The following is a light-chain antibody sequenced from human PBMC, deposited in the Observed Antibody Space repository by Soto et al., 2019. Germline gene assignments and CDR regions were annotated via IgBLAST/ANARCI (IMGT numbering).Light chain of an antibody. J-gene: IGKJ4*01. V-gene: IGKV1-33*01. CDR2: DTS. CDR3: QQYADVPLT. CDR1: QGISTY. Sequence: DIQMTQSPSSLSASVGDSVTITCQASQGISTYVNWYQQKTGKAPKILIYDTSNLEPGVPSRVSGSRSGTHFTFTITSLQPEDFATYYCQQYADVPLTFGGGTKVE.